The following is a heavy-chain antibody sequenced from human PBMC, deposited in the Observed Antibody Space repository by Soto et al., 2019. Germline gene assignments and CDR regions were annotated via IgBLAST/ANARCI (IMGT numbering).Heavy chain of an antibody. Sequence: GGSLRLSCAASGFTFSDYYMSWIRQAPGKGLEWVSYISSSGSTIYYADSVKGRFTISRDNAKNSLYLQMNSLRAEDTAVYYCARVSVVVVAANHTIPKYYYYYYMDVWGKGTTVTVSS. CDR2: ISSSGSTI. CDR1: GFTFSDYY. J-gene: IGHJ6*03. V-gene: IGHV3-11*01. CDR3: ARVSVVVVAANHTIPKYYYYYYMDV. D-gene: IGHD2-15*01.